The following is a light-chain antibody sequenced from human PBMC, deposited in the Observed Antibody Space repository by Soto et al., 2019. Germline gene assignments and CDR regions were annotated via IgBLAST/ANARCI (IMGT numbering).Light chain of an antibody. V-gene: IGKV4-1*01. Sequence: DFVVTQSPKSXAVTLGGRATINCXSSQSLXYTSNNKNXLAWYQQKPGQPPKLIIYWASTRESGVPDRFTGSGSGTDFTLTISNLQAEDAAVYYCQQYYTTPRTFGQGTKVEI. CDR3: QQYYTTPRT. CDR2: WAS. CDR1: QSLXYTSNNKNX. J-gene: IGKJ1*01.